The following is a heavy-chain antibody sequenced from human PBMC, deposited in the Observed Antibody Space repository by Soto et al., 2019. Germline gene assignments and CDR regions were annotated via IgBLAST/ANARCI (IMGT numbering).Heavy chain of an antibody. Sequence: ASVKVSCKASGYSFTDNFLFWVRQAPRQGLEWIGWINPKNGGTHYAKRLQGRVTMTRDTSISTAYMDLNSLTSDDTAVYFCARGVVITPTFIFGYNSLGPWGQGTLVTVSS. CDR3: ARGVVITPTFIFGYNSLGP. V-gene: IGHV1-2*02. CDR2: INPKNGGT. CDR1: GYSFTDNF. J-gene: IGHJ5*02. D-gene: IGHD3-10*01.